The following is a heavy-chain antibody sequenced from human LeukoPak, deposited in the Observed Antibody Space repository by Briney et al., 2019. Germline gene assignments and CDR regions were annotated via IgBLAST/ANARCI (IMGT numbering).Heavy chain of an antibody. J-gene: IGHJ4*02. CDR2: IWPSDSDT. Sequence: GESLKISCKGSGYTFTNYWIGWVRQMPGKGLEWMGIIWPSDSDTRYSPSFQGQVTISADKSISTAYLQWSSLKASDTAIYFCARRISGYYIDYWGQGTLVTVSS. CDR3: ARRISGYYIDY. CDR1: GYTFTNYW. D-gene: IGHD1-26*01. V-gene: IGHV5-51*01.